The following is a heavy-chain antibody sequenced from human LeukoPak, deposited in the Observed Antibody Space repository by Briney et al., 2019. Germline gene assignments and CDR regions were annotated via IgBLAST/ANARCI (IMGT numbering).Heavy chain of an antibody. CDR3: ARDLVRGVNYYYGMDV. V-gene: IGHV3-30-3*01. CDR1: GFTFSSYA. J-gene: IGHJ6*02. Sequence: GGSLRLSCAASGFTFSSYAMHWVRQAPGKGLEWVAVISYDGSNKYYADSVKGRFTISRDNSKNTLYLQMNSLRAEDTAVYYCARDLVRGVNYYYGMDVWGQGTTVTVSS. D-gene: IGHD3-10*01. CDR2: ISYDGSNK.